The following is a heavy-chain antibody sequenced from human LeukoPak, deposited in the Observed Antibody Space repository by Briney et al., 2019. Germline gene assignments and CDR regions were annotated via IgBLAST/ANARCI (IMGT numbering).Heavy chain of an antibody. CDR2: IYTSGNT. CDR3: ARGRPSTD. J-gene: IGHJ4*02. Sequence: PSETLSLTCTVSGGSISSGSYYWSWIRQPAGKGLEWIGRIYTSGNTHYNPSLKSRVTISVDTSKNQFSLKLSSVTAADTAVYYCARGRPSTDWGQGTLVTVSS. D-gene: IGHD1-1*01. V-gene: IGHV4-61*02. CDR1: GGSISSGSYY.